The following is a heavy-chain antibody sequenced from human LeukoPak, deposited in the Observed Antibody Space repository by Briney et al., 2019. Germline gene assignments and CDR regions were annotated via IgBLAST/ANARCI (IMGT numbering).Heavy chain of an antibody. CDR3: AKDGIAVAGINYFDY. J-gene: IGHJ4*02. Sequence: GGSLRLSCAASGFTFSTYTMHWVRQAPGKGLEYVSTFRSNGGSTYYANSVKGRFTSSRDNSKNTLYLQMGSLRAKDTAVYYCAKDGIAVAGINYFDYWGQGTLVTVSS. V-gene: IGHV3-64*01. CDR1: GFTFSTYT. CDR2: FRSNGGST. D-gene: IGHD6-19*01.